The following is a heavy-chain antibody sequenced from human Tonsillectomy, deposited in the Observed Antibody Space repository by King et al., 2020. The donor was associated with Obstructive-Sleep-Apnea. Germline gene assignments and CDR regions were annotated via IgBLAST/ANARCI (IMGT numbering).Heavy chain of an antibody. D-gene: IGHD2-2*03. CDR3: AGLDIEYSYQYGMDV. J-gene: IGHJ6*02. CDR2: INYSVTT. V-gene: IGHV4-39*07. CDR1: GGSIGSSSYY. Sequence: QLQESGPGLVKPSETLSLTCIVSGGSIGSSSYYWGWIRQPPGKGLEWIGSINYSVTTSYNPSLRSRGTISVDTSKNQLSLRLTSVTAADTAVYYCAGLDIEYSYQYGMDVWGQGTTVTVSS.